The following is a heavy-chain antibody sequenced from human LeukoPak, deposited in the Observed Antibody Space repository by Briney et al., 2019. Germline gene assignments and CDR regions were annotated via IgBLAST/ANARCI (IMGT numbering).Heavy chain of an antibody. J-gene: IGHJ4*02. D-gene: IGHD5-18*01. CDR3: AREDQYNYGFGAFDY. CDR2: IYYSGNT. CDR1: GGSISSYY. V-gene: IGHV4-59*12. Sequence: SETLSLTCSVSGGSISSYYWSWIRQPPGKGLEWIGYIYYSGNTNYNPSLKSRVTMSVDTSKNQFSLKLNSVTVADTAVYYCAREDQYNYGFGAFDYWGQGTLVTVSS.